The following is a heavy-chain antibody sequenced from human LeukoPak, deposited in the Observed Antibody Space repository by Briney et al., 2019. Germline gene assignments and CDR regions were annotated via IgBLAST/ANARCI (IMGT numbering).Heavy chain of an antibody. J-gene: IGHJ4*02. Sequence: GGSLRLSCAASGFTFSSYSMNWVRHAPGKGLEWVSYISTSSSTIYYADSVKGRFTISRDDAKNSLYLQMNSLRDEDTAVYYCAREATYSGSHPFDYWGQGTLVTVSS. D-gene: IGHD1-26*01. CDR3: AREATYSGSHPFDY. CDR2: ISTSSSTI. V-gene: IGHV3-48*02. CDR1: GFTFSSYS.